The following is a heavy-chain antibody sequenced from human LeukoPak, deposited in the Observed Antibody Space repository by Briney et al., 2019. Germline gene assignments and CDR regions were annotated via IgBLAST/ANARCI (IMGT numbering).Heavy chain of an antibody. J-gene: IGHJ4*02. CDR3: GRLSGSYFDY. V-gene: IGHV3-33*01. D-gene: IGHD1-26*01. Sequence: GGSLRLSCAASGFSFSSNGMHWVRQAPGKGLEWVVLIWYDGSNKYYADSVKGRFTISRDNSKNTLYLQMNSLRAEDTAVYYCGRLSGSYFDYWGQGTQVTVSS. CDR1: GFSFSSNG. CDR2: IWYDGSNK.